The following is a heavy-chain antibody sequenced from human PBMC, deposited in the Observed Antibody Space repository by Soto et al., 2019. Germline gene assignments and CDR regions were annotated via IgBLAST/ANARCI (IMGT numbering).Heavy chain of an antibody. D-gene: IGHD6-19*01. CDR1: GLTFSDYG. J-gene: IGHJ1*01. Sequence: RESLRLSCTASGLTFSDYGMIWVRQAPGKGLEWVAGISGSRGDTYYADSVKGHFIVSRDNSKNTLYLQMNSLRVEDTAIYYCAKDRHVRGGLPGYFLPWGLGTWVTV. CDR2: ISGSRGDT. CDR3: AKDRHVRGGLPGYFLP. V-gene: IGHV3-23*01.